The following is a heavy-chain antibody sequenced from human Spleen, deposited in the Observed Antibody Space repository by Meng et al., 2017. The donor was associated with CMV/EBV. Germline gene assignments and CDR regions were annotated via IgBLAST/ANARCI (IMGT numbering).Heavy chain of an antibody. V-gene: IGHV3-33*06. CDR2: IWYDGSNK. CDR1: GFAFGSYG. CDR3: AKGRAGTPLDY. D-gene: IGHD1-14*01. Sequence: SCAASGFAFGSYGMHWVRQAPGKGLEWVAVIWYDGSNKYYADSVKGRFTISRDNSKNTLYLQMNSLRAEDTAVYYCAKGRAGTPLDYWGQGTLVTVSS. J-gene: IGHJ4*02.